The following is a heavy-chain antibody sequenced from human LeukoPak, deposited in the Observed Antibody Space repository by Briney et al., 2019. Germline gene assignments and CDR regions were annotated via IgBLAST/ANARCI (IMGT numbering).Heavy chain of an antibody. J-gene: IGHJ4*02. CDR2: IYTSGST. Sequence: SETLSLTCTASGGSISSYYWSWIRQPAGKGLEWIGRIYTSGSTNYNPSLKSRVTMSVDTSKNQFSLKLSSVTAEDTAVYYCARGPDGFTQSHDDYWGQGTLVTVSS. CDR3: ARGPDGFTQSHDDY. CDR1: GGSISSYY. V-gene: IGHV4-4*07. D-gene: IGHD5-24*01.